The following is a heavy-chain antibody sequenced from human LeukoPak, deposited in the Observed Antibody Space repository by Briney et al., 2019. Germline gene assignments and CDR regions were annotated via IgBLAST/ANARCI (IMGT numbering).Heavy chain of an antibody. CDR3: ARRGYYYGSGSYYSPFIWFDP. CDR1: GGSFSGYY. V-gene: IGHV4-34*01. D-gene: IGHD3-10*01. CDR2: IKHSGST. Sequence: KPSETLSLTCAVSGGSFSGYYLSWIRQPPGKGLELIGEIKHSGSTNYNPSLKSRVSISVDTSKNQFSLKLNSVTAADTAVYYCARRGYYYGSGSYYSPFIWFDPWGQGTLVTVSS. J-gene: IGHJ5*02.